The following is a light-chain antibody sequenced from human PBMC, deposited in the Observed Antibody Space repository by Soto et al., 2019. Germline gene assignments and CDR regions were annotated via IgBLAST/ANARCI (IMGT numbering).Light chain of an antibody. J-gene: IGKJ4*01. Sequence: EVVLTQSPGTLSLSPGERATLSCRASQSVNSNYLAWYQQKLGQAPRLLIYGASSRATGIPDRFSGSGSGTDFTLTISRLEPEDFAVYYCQQYGGSPLVTFGGGTKVEIK. CDR1: QSVNSNY. CDR3: QQYGGSPLVT. V-gene: IGKV3-20*01. CDR2: GAS.